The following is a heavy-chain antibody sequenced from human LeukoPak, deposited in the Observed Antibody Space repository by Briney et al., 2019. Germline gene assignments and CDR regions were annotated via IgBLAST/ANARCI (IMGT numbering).Heavy chain of an antibody. CDR1: GGSFSGYY. CDR3: ARAGSGSAIDY. D-gene: IGHD3-10*01. CDR2: INHSGST. Sequence: SETLSLTCAVYGGSFSGYYWSWIRQPPGKGLEWIGEINHSGSTNYNPSLKSRGTISVDTSKNQFSLKLSSVTAADTAVYYCARAGSGSAIDYWGQGTLVTVSS. V-gene: IGHV4-34*01. J-gene: IGHJ4*02.